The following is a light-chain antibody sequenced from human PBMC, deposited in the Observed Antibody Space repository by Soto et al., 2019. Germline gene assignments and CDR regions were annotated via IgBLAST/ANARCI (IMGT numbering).Light chain of an antibody. V-gene: IGKV1-27*01. CDR3: QKYNSAPYT. CDR1: QGISNY. CDR2: AAS. J-gene: IGKJ2*01. Sequence: DIQMTQSPSSLSASVGDRVTITCRARQGISNYLAWYQQKPGKVPKLLIYAASTLQSGVPSRFSGSGSGTAFPLTISRLHPEDVATYYCQKYNSAPYTFGQGTKLEIK.